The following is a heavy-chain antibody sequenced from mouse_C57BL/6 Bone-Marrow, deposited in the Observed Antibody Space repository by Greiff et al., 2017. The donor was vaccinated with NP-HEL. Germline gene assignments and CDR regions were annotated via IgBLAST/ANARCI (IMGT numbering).Heavy chain of an antibody. CDR2: IDPENGDT. Sequence: EVKLVQSGAELVRPGASVKLSCTASGFNIKDDYMHWVKQRPEQGLEWIGWIDPENGDTEYASKFQGKATITADTSSNTAYLQLSSLTSEDTAVYYCTTVITTSYWGQGTLVTVSA. CDR1: GFNIKDDY. CDR3: TTVITTSY. D-gene: IGHD1-1*01. V-gene: IGHV14-4*01. J-gene: IGHJ3*01.